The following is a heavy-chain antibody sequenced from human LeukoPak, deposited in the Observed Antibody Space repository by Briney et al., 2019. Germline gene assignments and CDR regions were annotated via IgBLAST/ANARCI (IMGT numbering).Heavy chain of an antibody. V-gene: IGHV3-23*01. Sequence: GGSLRLSCAASGFTFSSYAMSRVRQAPGKGLEWVSAISGSGGSTYYADSVKGRFTISRDNSKNTLYLQMNSLRAEDTAVYYCAKDRYYYGSGINWFDPWGQGTLVTVSS. J-gene: IGHJ5*02. D-gene: IGHD3-10*01. CDR2: ISGSGGST. CDR3: AKDRYYYGSGINWFDP. CDR1: GFTFSSYA.